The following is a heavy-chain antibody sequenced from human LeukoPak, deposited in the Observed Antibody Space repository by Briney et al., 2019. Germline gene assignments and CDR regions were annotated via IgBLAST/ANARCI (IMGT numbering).Heavy chain of an antibody. Sequence: ASVKVSCKASGYTFTSYDINWVRQATGQGLEWMGWISAYNGNTNYAQKLQGRVTMTTDTSTSTAYMELRSLRSDDTAVYYCAREDIVVVPAALYYYGMDVWGQGTTVTVSS. CDR3: AREDIVVVPAALYYYGMDV. V-gene: IGHV1-18*01. D-gene: IGHD2-2*01. CDR2: ISAYNGNT. J-gene: IGHJ6*02. CDR1: GYTFTSYD.